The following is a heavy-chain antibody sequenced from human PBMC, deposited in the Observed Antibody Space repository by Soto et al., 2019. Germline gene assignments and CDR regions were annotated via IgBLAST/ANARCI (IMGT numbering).Heavy chain of an antibody. V-gene: IGHV3-23*01. CDR3: AKDVEGGSLFRGAFDY. Sequence: GGSLRLSCVASRFTFTSYAMSWVRQAPGKGLEWVAAISASGGATIHADSVKGRLTISRGNSKNTLYLQVNSLRAEDTAVYYCAKDVEGGSLFRGAFDYWGQGPQVTVSS. CDR1: RFTFTSYA. D-gene: IGHD1-26*01. CDR2: ISASGGAT. J-gene: IGHJ4*02.